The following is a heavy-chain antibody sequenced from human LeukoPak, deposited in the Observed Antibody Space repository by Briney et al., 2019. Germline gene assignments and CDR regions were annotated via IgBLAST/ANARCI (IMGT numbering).Heavy chain of an antibody. Sequence: PGGSLRLSCAAPGFRFSTYAMHWVRQAPGKGLEWVAVLSYDGSTKYYADSVKGRFTISRDNSKNTLYLQMNSLRAEDTAVYFCARDSSVRGVISDWGQGALLTVSS. CDR1: GFRFSTYA. D-gene: IGHD3-10*01. V-gene: IGHV3-30*04. CDR2: LSYDGSTK. J-gene: IGHJ4*02. CDR3: ARDSSVRGVISD.